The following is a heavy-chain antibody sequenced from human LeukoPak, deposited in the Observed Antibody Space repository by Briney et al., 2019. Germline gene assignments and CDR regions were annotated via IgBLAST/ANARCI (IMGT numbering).Heavy chain of an antibody. J-gene: IGHJ4*02. CDR3: TTSGTPFEY. CDR1: GFTFNKAW. CDR2: IKNKGDGGTT. D-gene: IGHD2-15*01. V-gene: IGHV3-15*01. Sequence: PGGSLRLSCAASGFTFNKAWMSWVRLAPGKGLEWVGRIKNKGDGGTTDYAAPVKGRFTVSRDDSKRTLYLQMNSLKTEDTAVYYCTTSGTPFEYWGQGPLVTVSS.